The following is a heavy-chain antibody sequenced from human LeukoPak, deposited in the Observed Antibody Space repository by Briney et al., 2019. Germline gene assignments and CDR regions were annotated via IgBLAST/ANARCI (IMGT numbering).Heavy chain of an antibody. CDR2: IYYSGST. CDR3: ARNGARYYCGMDV. J-gene: IGHJ6*02. V-gene: IGHV4-59*01. D-gene: IGHD2-8*01. CDR1: GGSISSYY. Sequence: SETLSLTCTVSGGSISSYYWSWIRQPPGKGLEWIGYIYYSGSTNYNPSLKSRVTISVDTSKNQFSLKLSSVTAADTAVYYCARNGARYYCGMDVWGQGTTVTVSS.